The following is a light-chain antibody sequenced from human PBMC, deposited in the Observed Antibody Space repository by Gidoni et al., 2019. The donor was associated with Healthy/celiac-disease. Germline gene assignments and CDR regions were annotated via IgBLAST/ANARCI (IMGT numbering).Light chain of an antibody. CDR2: GAS. CDR1: QSVSSSY. CDR3: QQYGSSKYT. Sequence: EIVLTPSPGTLSLSPVERATLSCRARQSVSSSYLAWYQQKPGKAPRLLIYGASSRATGIPERFSGSGSGTDFTLTISRLEPEDFAVYYCQQYGSSKYTFGQXTKLEIK. J-gene: IGKJ2*01. V-gene: IGKV3-20*01.